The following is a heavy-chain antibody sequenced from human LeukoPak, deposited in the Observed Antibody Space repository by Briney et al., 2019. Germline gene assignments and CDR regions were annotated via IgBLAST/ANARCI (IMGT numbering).Heavy chain of an antibody. J-gene: IGHJ3*02. Sequence: PGESLKISCKGSGYSFINYWIGWVRQLPGKGLEWMGIIYPGDSDTRYSPSFQGQITISADKSINTAYLQWNSLKASDAAIYYCARPERTYNYRSGAFDIWGQGTMVTVSS. CDR1: GYSFINYW. CDR2: IYPGDSDT. V-gene: IGHV5-51*01. CDR3: ARPERTYNYRSGAFDI. D-gene: IGHD2-15*01.